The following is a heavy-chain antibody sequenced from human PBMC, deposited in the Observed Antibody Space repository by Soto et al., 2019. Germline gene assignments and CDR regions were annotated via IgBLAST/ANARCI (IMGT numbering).Heavy chain of an antibody. D-gene: IGHD2-8*02. CDR3: AHDFYILVDEAFDI. CDR1: GFSLSTSGVG. J-gene: IGHJ3*02. Sequence: QITLKESGPTLVKPTQTLTLTCTFSGFSLSTSGVGVGWIRQPPGKALEWLALIYWDDDKRYSPSLKSRLTITTDTSKNQVVLTMTNMDPVDTATYYCAHDFYILVDEAFDILGQGTMVTVSS. V-gene: IGHV2-5*02. CDR2: IYWDDDK.